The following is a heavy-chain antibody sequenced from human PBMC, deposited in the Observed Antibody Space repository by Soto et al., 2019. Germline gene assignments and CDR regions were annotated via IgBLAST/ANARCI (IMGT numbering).Heavy chain of an antibody. CDR1: GGSISSSSYY. Sequence: SETLSLTCTVSGGSISSSSYYWGWIRQPPGKGLEWIGSIYYSGSTYYNPSLKSRVTISVDTSKNQFSLKLSSVTAADTAVYYCARHLGKDIVVVPAASVIDAFDIWGQGTMVTVSS. V-gene: IGHV4-39*01. D-gene: IGHD2-2*01. CDR3: ARHLGKDIVVVPAASVIDAFDI. J-gene: IGHJ3*02. CDR2: IYYSGST.